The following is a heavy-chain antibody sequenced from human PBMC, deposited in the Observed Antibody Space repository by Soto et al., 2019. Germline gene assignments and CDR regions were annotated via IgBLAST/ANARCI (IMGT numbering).Heavy chain of an antibody. V-gene: IGHV2-5*01. Sequence: QITLKESGPTLVEPTQTLTLTCTYSGFSLRTTGVGVGWIRQPPGKALEWLGIIYWNDDKRYRPSLKNRFTLTSDISKCQVVLTMTNMDPVNTATYYCAHTWGLPFGYWGQGTLVIVSS. J-gene: IGHJ4*02. CDR3: AHTWGLPFGY. CDR1: GFSLRTTGVG. D-gene: IGHD3-16*01. CDR2: IYWNDDK.